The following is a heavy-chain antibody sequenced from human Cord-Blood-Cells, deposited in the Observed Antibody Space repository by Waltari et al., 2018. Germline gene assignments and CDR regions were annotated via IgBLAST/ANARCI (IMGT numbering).Heavy chain of an antibody. D-gene: IGHD6-13*01. V-gene: IGHV4-59*01. CDR1: GGSISSYY. Sequence: QVQLQESGPGLVKPSETLSLTCTVSGGSISSYYWSWIWQPPGKGLEWIGYIYYSGSTNYNPSLKSRVTISVDTSKNQFSLKLSSVTAADTAVYYCARGGRQQLVRRNWFDPWGQGTLVTVSS. CDR3: ARGGRQQLVRRNWFDP. CDR2: IYYSGST. J-gene: IGHJ5*02.